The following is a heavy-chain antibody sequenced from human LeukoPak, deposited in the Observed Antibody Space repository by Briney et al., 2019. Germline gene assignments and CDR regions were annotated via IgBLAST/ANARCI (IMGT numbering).Heavy chain of an antibody. Sequence: SAKVSCKASVVTFSSYAISCGPQAPGQGLEWMGGIIPIFGTANYATKFQGRVTITADESRSTVYMDLSSLRCEDTAVYYCARGGGDFWRGYFDYWGQGTLVTVSS. CDR2: IIPIFGTA. V-gene: IGHV1-69*01. J-gene: IGHJ4*02. CDR3: ARGGGDFWRGYFDY. D-gene: IGHD3-3*01. CDR1: VVTFSSYA.